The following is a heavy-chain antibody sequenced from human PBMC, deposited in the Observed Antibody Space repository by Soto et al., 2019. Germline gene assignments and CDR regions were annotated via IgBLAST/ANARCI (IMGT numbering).Heavy chain of an antibody. J-gene: IGHJ4*02. CDR1: GFTFSSYA. CDR3: AKAGGATTKGMDFDY. Sequence: EVQLLASGGGLVQPGGSLRLSCAASGFTFSSYAMSWVRQAPGTGLEWVSAISGSGGSTYYADSVKGRFTISRDNSKNTLYLQMNSLRAEDTAVYYCAKAGGATTKGMDFDYWGQGNLVTLSS. V-gene: IGHV3-23*01. D-gene: IGHD1-26*01. CDR2: ISGSGGST.